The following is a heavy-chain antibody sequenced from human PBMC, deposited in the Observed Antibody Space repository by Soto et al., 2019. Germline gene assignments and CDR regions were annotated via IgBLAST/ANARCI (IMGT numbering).Heavy chain of an antibody. D-gene: IGHD2-15*01. Sequence: PXGTLSLTCIVSGVSIKTNDYYWGWVREPPGKGLEWIGNIFYGGSTFYNPSLRTRLSISVDTSKNQFSLRLNSVTAADTAVYYCAAFVVPASRNTGFDFWGQGTLVTVSS. CDR2: IFYGGST. J-gene: IGHJ4*02. CDR1: GVSIKTNDYY. V-gene: IGHV4-39*01. CDR3: AAFVVPASRNTGFDF.